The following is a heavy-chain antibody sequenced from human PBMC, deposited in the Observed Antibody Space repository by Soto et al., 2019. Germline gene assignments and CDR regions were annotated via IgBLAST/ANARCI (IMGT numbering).Heavy chain of an antibody. J-gene: IGHJ6*02. V-gene: IGHV1-58*01. CDR1: GFIFTSSA. CDR2: IVVGIGNT. D-gene: IGHD3-10*01. Sequence: GASVKVSCKTSGFIFTSSAVQWVRQARGQRLEWMGRIVVGIGNTDYAQKFHKRVTLTRDESTSTAYMELSSLSSEDTAVYYCAAGSGSSLGEYYYGMDVWGQGTTVTVSS. CDR3: AAGSGSSLGEYYYGMDV.